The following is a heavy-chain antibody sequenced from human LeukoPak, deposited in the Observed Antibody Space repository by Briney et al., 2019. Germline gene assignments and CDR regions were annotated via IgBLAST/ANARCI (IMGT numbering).Heavy chain of an antibody. V-gene: IGHV3-23*01. J-gene: IGHJ1*01. Sequence: GGSLRLSCAASGFTFTSYAMSWVRQAPGKGLEWVSAMSVSGGSTYYADSVKGRFTVSRDNSKSTLYLEMKSLRGEDTAVYYCAKDGVGDSSGYYLLEHWGQGTLVTVSS. CDR1: GFTFTSYA. D-gene: IGHD3-22*01. CDR3: AKDGVGDSSGYYLLEH. CDR2: MSVSGGST.